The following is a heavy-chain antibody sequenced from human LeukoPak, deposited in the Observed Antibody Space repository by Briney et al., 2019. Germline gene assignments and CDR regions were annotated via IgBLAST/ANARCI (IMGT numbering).Heavy chain of an antibody. D-gene: IGHD6-19*01. CDR2: IIPILGIA. CDR1: GGTFSSYA. Sequence: SVKVSCKASGGTFSSYAISWVRQAPGQGLEWMGRIIPILGIANYAQKLQGRVTMTTDTSTSTAYMELRSLRSDDTAVYYCARSGASSSGWDPGAYWGQGTLVTVSS. CDR3: ARSGASSSGWDPGAY. J-gene: IGHJ4*02. V-gene: IGHV1-69*04.